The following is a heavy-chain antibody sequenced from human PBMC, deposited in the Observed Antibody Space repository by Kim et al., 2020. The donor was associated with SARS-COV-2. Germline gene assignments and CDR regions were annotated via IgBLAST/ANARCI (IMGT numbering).Heavy chain of an antibody. V-gene: IGHV3-30*04. CDR1: GFTFSSYA. CDR2: ISYDGSNK. CDR3: ARGRGVTVAGYYFDY. Sequence: GGSLRLSCAASGFTFSSYAMHWVRQAPGKGLEWVAVISYDGSNKYYADSVKGRFTISRDNSKNTLYLQMNSLRAEDTAVYYCARGRGVTVAGYYFDYWG. D-gene: IGHD6-19*01. J-gene: IGHJ4*01.